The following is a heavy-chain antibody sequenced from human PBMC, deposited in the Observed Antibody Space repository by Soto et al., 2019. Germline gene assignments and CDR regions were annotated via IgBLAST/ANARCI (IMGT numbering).Heavy chain of an antibody. V-gene: IGHV3-66*01. D-gene: IGHD5-12*01. J-gene: IGHJ6*03. CDR3: ARDRKRGSDAYRWARGYDSDYYYYMDV. CDR1: GFTVSSNY. CDR2: IYSGGST. Sequence: PGGSLRLSCAASGFTVSSNYMSWVRQAPGKGLEWVSVIYSGGSTYYADSVKGRFTISRDNSKNTLYLQMNSLRAEDTAVYYCARDRKRGSDAYRWARGYDSDYYYYMDVWGKGTTVTVSS.